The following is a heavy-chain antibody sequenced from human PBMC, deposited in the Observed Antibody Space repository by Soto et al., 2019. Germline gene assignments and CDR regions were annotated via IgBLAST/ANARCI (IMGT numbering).Heavy chain of an antibody. CDR2: IYYSGST. J-gene: IGHJ4*02. V-gene: IGHV4-61*01. CDR1: GGSVSSGSYY. Sequence: PSETLSLTCTVSGGSVSSGSYYWSWIRQPPGKGLEWIGYIYYSGSTNYNPSLKSRVTISVDTSKNQFSLKLSSVTAADTAVYYCARYSSSWSPFEYWGQGTLVTVSS. D-gene: IGHD6-13*01. CDR3: ARYSSSWSPFEY.